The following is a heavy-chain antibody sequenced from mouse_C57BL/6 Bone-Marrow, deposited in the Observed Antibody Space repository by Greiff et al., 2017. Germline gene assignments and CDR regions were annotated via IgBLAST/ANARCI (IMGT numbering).Heavy chain of an antibody. Sequence: QVQLKESGPELVKPGASVKISCKASGYAFSSSWMNWVKQRPGKGLEWIGRIYPGDGDTNYNGKFKGKATLTADKSSSTAYMQLSSLTSEDSAVYFCAREWDYDGLDYWGRGTTLTVSS. CDR2: IYPGDGDT. V-gene: IGHV1-82*01. J-gene: IGHJ2*01. D-gene: IGHD2-4*01. CDR3: AREWDYDGLDY. CDR1: GYAFSSSW.